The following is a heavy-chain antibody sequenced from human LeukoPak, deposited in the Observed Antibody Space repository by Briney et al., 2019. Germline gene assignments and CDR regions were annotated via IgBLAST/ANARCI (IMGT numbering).Heavy chain of an antibody. J-gene: IGHJ3*01. Sequence: GGSLRLSCAASGLTVSHEYMSWVRQAPGKGLEWVSLIYSGGTTFYADSVKGRFTISRDSSKNILLLQMNSLRAEDTAVYYCARLRNVGGNPHPFNVWGQGTTVTVSS. CDR1: GLTVSHEY. V-gene: IGHV3-66*04. CDR2: IYSGGTT. D-gene: IGHD4-23*01. CDR3: ARLRNVGGNPHPFNV.